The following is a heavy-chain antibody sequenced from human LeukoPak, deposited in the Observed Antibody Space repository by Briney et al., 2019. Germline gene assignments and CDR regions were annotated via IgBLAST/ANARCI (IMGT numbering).Heavy chain of an antibody. CDR1: GGSISSYY. V-gene: IGHV4-4*07. D-gene: IGHD3-16*02. Sequence: SETLSLTCTVSGGSISSYYWSWSRQPAGKGLEWIGRIYSSGSTSYNPSLMSRITMSVDTSKNQFSLKLSSVTAADTAVYYCAREGGCYRPLDYSGQGTLVTVSS. CDR2: IYSSGST. CDR3: AREGGCYRPLDY. J-gene: IGHJ4*02.